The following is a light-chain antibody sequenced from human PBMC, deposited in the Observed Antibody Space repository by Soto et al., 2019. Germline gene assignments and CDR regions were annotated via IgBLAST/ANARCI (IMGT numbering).Light chain of an antibody. Sequence: EIVLTQSPGTLSLSPGERATLSCRASQSVSSSYLAWYQQKPGQAPRLLIYGASSRATDIPDRFSGSGSGTDFTLTISRLEPEDFAVYYCQQDGSSPPVTFGQGTKVEIK. CDR2: GAS. V-gene: IGKV3-20*01. CDR3: QQDGSSPPVT. CDR1: QSVSSSY. J-gene: IGKJ1*01.